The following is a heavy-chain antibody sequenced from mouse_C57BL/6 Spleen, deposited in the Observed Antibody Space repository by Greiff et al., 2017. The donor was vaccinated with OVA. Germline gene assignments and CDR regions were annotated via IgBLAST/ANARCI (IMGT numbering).Heavy chain of an antibody. Sequence: VQLQQPGAELVRPGTSVKLSCKASGYTFTSYWMHWVKQRPGQGLEWIGVIDPSDSYTNYNQKFKGKATLTVDTSSSTAYMPLSSLTSADSAVYYGARGDDSYYDVFYYAMDYWGQGTSVTVSS. D-gene: IGHD2-3*01. V-gene: IGHV1-59*01. J-gene: IGHJ4*01. CDR2: IDPSDSYT. CDR3: ARGDDSYYDVFYYAMDY. CDR1: GYTFTSYW.